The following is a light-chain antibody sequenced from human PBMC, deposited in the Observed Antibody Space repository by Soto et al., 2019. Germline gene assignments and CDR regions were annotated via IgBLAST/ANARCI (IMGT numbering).Light chain of an antibody. CDR1: QSVSNN. V-gene: IGKV3D-15*01. J-gene: IGKJ5*01. Sequence: EIVLTQSPATLSVSPGERAALSCRASQSVSNNLAWYQQKPGQPPRLLIFGASTRATGIPARFSGSGSEAEFALTISTLQSEDFAVYYCQQYSVWPLNTFGQGTRLEI. CDR2: GAS. CDR3: QQYSVWPLNT.